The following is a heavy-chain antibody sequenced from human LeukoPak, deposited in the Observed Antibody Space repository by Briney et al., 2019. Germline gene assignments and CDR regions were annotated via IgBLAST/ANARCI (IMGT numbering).Heavy chain of an antibody. CDR2: INPSGGST. CDR3: ARDLRGLRLGPYLDY. Sequence: ASVKVSCKASGYTFTSYYMHWVRQAPGQGLEWMGMINPSGGSTAYTQKFQGRATMTKDTSTNTVYMELSSLRSEDTAVYYCARDLRGLRLGPYLDYWGQGTLVTVSS. D-gene: IGHD5-12*01. J-gene: IGHJ4*02. V-gene: IGHV1-46*01. CDR1: GYTFTSYY.